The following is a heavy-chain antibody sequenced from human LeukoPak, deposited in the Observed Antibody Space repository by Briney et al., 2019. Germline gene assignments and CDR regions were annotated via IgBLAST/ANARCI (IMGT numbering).Heavy chain of an antibody. Sequence: SETLSLTCAVYGGSFSGYYWSWIRQPPGKGLEWIGEINHSGSTNYNPSLKSRVTISVDTSKNQFSLKLSSVTAADTAVYYCARGTYYYDSSRFGADYWGRGTLVTVSS. J-gene: IGHJ4*02. V-gene: IGHV4-34*01. D-gene: IGHD3-22*01. CDR2: INHSGST. CDR1: GGSFSGYY. CDR3: ARGTYYYDSSRFGADY.